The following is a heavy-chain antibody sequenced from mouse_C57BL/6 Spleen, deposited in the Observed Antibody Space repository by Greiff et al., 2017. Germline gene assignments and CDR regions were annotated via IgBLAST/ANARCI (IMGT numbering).Heavy chain of an antibody. CDR3: GRRDYGSFFDY. D-gene: IGHD1-1*01. CDR2: IYPGDGDT. J-gene: IGHJ2*01. CDR1: GYAFSSYW. V-gene: IGHV1-80*01. Sequence: LVESGAELVKPGASVKISCKASGYAFSSYWMNWVKQRPGKGLEWIGQIYPGDGDTNYNGKFKGKATLTADKSSSTAYMQLSSLTSEDSAVYFCGRRDYGSFFDYWGQGTTLTVSS.